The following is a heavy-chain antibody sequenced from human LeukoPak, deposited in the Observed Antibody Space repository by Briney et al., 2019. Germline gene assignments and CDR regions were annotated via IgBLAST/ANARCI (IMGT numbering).Heavy chain of an antibody. Sequence: GGSLRLSCAASGFTFTNYWMSWVRQAPGKELEWVANINQDGSVKYYVDSVTGRFTISRDNAKTSLYLQMNSLRAEDTAVYYCAKSNYFDSGGYYFFDYWGQGTLATVSS. J-gene: IGHJ4*02. V-gene: IGHV3-7*05. D-gene: IGHD3-22*01. CDR3: AKSNYFDSGGYYFFDY. CDR2: INQDGSVK. CDR1: GFTFTNYW.